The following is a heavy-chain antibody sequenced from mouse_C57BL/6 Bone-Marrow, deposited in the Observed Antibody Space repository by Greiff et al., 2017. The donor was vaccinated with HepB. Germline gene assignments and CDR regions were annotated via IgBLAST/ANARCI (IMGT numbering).Heavy chain of an antibody. CDR2: IYPRSGNT. Sequence: QVQLVESGAELARPGASVKLSCKASGYTFTSYGISWVKQRTGQGLEWIGEIYPRSGNTYYNEKFKGKATLTADKSSSTAYMELRSLTSEDSAVYFCARRTITTVVLDYWGQGTTLTVSS. J-gene: IGHJ2*01. D-gene: IGHD1-1*01. CDR1: GYTFTSYG. V-gene: IGHV1-81*01. CDR3: ARRTITTVVLDY.